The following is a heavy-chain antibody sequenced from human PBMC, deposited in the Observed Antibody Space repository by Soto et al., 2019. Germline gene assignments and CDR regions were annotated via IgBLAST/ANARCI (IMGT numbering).Heavy chain of an antibody. CDR1: GFTFSSYS. D-gene: IGHD1-20*01. V-gene: IGHV3-48*01. J-gene: IGHJ3*01. Sequence: GSLRLSCAASGFTFSSYSMNWVRQVPGKGLEWVSYISSSSGTIYYADSVKGRFTISRDNAKNSLYLQMNSLRAEDTALYYCARDNWNDWGQGTMVTVS. CDR2: ISSSSGTI. CDR3: ARDNWND.